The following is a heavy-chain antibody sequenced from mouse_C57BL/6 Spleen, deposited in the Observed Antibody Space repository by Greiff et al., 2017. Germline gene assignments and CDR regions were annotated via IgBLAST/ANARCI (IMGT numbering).Heavy chain of an antibody. CDR3: ARADYGNSYFDY. CDR2: ISYSGST. D-gene: IGHD2-1*01. V-gene: IGHV3-1*01. J-gene: IGHJ2*01. Sequence: EVHLVESGPGMVKPSQSLSLTCTVTGYSITSGYDWHWIRHFPGNKLEWMGYISYSGSTNYNPSLKSRISITHDTSKNHFFLKLNSVTTEDTATYYCARADYGNSYFDYWGQGTTLTVSS. CDR1: GYSITSGYD.